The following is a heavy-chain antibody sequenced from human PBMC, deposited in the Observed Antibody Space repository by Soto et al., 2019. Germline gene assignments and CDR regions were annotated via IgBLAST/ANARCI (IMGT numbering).Heavy chain of an antibody. D-gene: IGHD5-18*01. CDR1: GYTFTSYY. CDR3: ARVGGYSYGSLGYYYYGMDV. Sequence: GASVKVSCKASGYTFTSYYMHWVRQAPGQGLEWMGIINPSGGSTSYAQKFQGRVTMTRDTSTSTVYMELSSLRSEDTAVYYCARVGGYSYGSLGYYYYGMDVWCQATMVTVS. J-gene: IGHJ6*02. CDR2: INPSGGST. V-gene: IGHV1-46*01.